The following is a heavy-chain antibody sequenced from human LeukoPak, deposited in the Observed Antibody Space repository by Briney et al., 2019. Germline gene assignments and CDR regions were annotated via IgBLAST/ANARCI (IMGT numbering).Heavy chain of an antibody. V-gene: IGHV4-34*01. CDR2: IKYDGTT. J-gene: IGHJ3*02. Sequence: TETLSLTCAVSGASFSGYFWNWIRQSPEKGLEWIGEIKYDGTTNYNPSLTSRVTMSIDKATNQFHLKVTSLTAADTAVYYCARGPDYYGDYISWFPDAFHIWGQGTLVSVSP. D-gene: IGHD4-17*01. CDR1: GASFSGYF. CDR3: ARGPDYYGDYISWFPDAFHI.